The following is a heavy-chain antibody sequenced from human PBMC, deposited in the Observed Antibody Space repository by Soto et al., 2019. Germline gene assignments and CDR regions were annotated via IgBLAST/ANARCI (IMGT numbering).Heavy chain of an antibody. J-gene: IGHJ5*02. Sequence: PSGTLSLTCAVSGGSISSGGYSWSWIRQPPGKGLEWIGYIYHSGSTYYNPSLKSRVTISVDRSKNQFSLKLSSVTPADTAVYYCARVPDRWGQGTLVTVSS. CDR1: GGSISSGGYS. CDR2: IYHSGST. V-gene: IGHV4-30-2*01. D-gene: IGHD2-2*01. CDR3: ARVPDR.